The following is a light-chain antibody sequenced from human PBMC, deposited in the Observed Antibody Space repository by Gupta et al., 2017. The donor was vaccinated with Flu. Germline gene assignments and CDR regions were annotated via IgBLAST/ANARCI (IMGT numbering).Light chain of an antibody. CDR1: QSVSSY. V-gene: IGKV3-20*01. J-gene: IGKJ1*01. CDR2: ETS. CDR3: QQFGS. Sequence: LTQYTGTLYWSPGERATRDCRASQSVSSYLAGYQQKPGQAPRLLIYETSSRATGVTGRFSGGGSGTDFTRTISRMEPEDFEVYYCQQFGSFGQGTXVEIK.